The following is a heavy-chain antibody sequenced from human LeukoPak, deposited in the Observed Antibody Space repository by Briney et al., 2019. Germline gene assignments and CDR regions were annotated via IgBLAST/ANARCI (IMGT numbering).Heavy chain of an antibody. V-gene: IGHV4-59*01. CDR1: GGSIGSYY. D-gene: IGHD3-3*01. CDR3: ARFWQGSSEP. CDR2: IYHTGST. Sequence: SETLSLTCTVSGGSIGSYYWSWIRQPPGKGLEWIGYIYHTGSTSYNPSLKGRVTISVDTSKNQSSLKLSSVTAADTAVYYCARFWQGSSEPWGQGTLVTVSS. J-gene: IGHJ5*02.